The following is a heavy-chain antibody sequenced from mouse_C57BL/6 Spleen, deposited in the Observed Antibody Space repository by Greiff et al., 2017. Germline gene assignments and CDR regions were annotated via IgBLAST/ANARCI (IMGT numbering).Heavy chain of an antibody. CDR1: GYTFTDYY. Sequence: VKLQQSGPVLVKPGASVKMSCKASGYTFTDYYMNWVKQSHGKSLEWIGVINPYNGGTSYNQKFKGKATLTVDKSSSTAYMELNSLTSEDSSVYYCARRDYNNYYAMDYWGQGTSVTVSS. V-gene: IGHV1-19*01. CDR3: ARRDYNNYYAMDY. CDR2: INPYNGGT. D-gene: IGHD2-5*01. J-gene: IGHJ4*01.